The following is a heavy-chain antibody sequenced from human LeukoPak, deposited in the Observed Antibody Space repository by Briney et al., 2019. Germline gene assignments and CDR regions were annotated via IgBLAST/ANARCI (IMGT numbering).Heavy chain of an antibody. V-gene: IGHV1-18*01. CDR2: ISAYDGNA. CDR3: ARDCRSCSDNTYYFDY. J-gene: IGHJ4*02. Sequence: ASVTVSCKSSGYTFTNYGISWVRQAPGQGLAWMAWISAYDGNANYAQKLQGRVTMTTDTSTRTAYMELRSLRSDDTAMYYCARDCRSCSDNTYYFDYWGQGTLVTVSS. CDR1: GYTFTNYG. D-gene: IGHD2-15*01.